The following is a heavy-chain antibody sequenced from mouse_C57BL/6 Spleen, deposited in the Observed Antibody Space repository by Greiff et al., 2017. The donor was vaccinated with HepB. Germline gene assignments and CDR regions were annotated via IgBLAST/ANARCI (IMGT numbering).Heavy chain of an antibody. CDR3: AKRQPGTAWFAY. Sequence: QVQLKESGPGLVAPSQSLSITCTVSGFSFTSYGVDWVRQPPGKGLEWLGAIWGGGSTNYNSDPMSRLSISKENSKSQVFLKMNSLQTDDTAMYYCAKRQPGTAWFAYWGQGTLVTVSA. J-gene: IGHJ3*01. D-gene: IGHD4-1*01. CDR1: GFSFTSYG. V-gene: IGHV2-9*01. CDR2: IWGGGST.